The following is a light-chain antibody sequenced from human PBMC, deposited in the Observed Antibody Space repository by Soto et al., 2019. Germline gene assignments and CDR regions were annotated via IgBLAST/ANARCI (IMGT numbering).Light chain of an antibody. V-gene: IGLV1-40*01. CDR3: QSYDSSLSGSGV. J-gene: IGLJ2*01. Sequence: QSALTQPASVSGSPGQSITISCTGTSSDVGGYNYVPWYQQLPGTAPKLLIYGNSNRPSGVPDRFSGSKSGTSASLAITGLQAEDEADYYCQSYDSSLSGSGVFGGGTKLTVL. CDR2: GNS. CDR1: SSDVGGYNY.